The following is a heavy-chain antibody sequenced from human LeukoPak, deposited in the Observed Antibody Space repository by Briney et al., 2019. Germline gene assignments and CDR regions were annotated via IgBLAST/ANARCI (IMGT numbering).Heavy chain of an antibody. V-gene: IGHV3-23*01. CDR1: GFTFSGYA. CDR3: ATYTQNFGAPGTDY. Sequence: GGSLRLSCAASGFTFSGYAMSWVRQAPGKGLEWVSAIVGGGGTTFYADSVKGRFTISRDNSKNTVYLQMTSLGAEDTAVYYCATYTQNFGAPGTDYWGQGTLVTVSS. J-gene: IGHJ4*02. CDR2: IVGGGGTT. D-gene: IGHD3-10*01.